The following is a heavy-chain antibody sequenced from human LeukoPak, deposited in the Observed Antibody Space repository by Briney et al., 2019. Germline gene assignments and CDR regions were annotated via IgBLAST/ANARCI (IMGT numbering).Heavy chain of an antibody. CDR2: IGGSGSFI. CDR3: ARVSSMNYDFWSGYSISDAFDI. Sequence: GGSLRLSCAGSGFTFSTYSIKWVRQAPGKGLEWVSHIGGSGSFIYYADSVKGRFTISRDNAKNTLYLQMNSLRAEDTAVYYCARVSSMNYDFWSGYSISDAFDIWGQGTMVTVSS. D-gene: IGHD3-3*01. V-gene: IGHV3-48*01. J-gene: IGHJ3*02. CDR1: GFTFSTYS.